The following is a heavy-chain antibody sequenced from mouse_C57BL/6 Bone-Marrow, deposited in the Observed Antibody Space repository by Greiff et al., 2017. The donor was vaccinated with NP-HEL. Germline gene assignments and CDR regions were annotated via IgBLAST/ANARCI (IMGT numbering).Heavy chain of an antibody. CDR1: GYTFTSYG. D-gene: IGHD1-1*01. Sequence: VQLQQSGAELARPGASVKLSCKASGYTFTSYGISWVKQRTGQGLEWIGEIYPRSGNTYYNEKFKGKATLTADKSSSTAYMELRSLTSEDSAVYFCARWYYGSRLFAYWGQGTLVTVSA. V-gene: IGHV1-81*01. CDR3: ARWYYGSRLFAY. J-gene: IGHJ3*01. CDR2: IYPRSGNT.